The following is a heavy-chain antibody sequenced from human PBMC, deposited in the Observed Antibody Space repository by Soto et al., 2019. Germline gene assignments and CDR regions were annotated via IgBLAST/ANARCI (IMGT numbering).Heavy chain of an antibody. CDR1: GYTFSNHW. J-gene: IGHJ3*02. V-gene: IGHV5-51*01. CDR2: IYPDDSDA. D-gene: IGHD2-2*02. CDR3: AAGYTTGLDGFDI. Sequence: EVQLVQSGAEVKKPGESLRISCQGSGYTFSNHWIGWVRQMPGKGLEWMGIIYPDDSDARYSPSFQGLVTLSVDKSISTAYLQWRSLKASDSAMDYCAAGYTTGLDGFDIWGQGTMVTVSS.